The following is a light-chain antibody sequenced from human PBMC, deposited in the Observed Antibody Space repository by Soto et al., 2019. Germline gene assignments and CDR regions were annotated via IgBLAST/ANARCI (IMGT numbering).Light chain of an antibody. CDR2: SNN. Sequence: QSVLTQPPSASETPGQRVTISCSGSSSNIGRNTVNWYQQLPGTAPKLVIYSNNQRPSGVPDRCSGSKSGTSGSLAISGLQSEDEADYYCAAWDNSLSEYVFGTGTKVTVL. CDR1: SSNIGRNT. V-gene: IGLV1-44*01. J-gene: IGLJ1*01. CDR3: AAWDNSLSEYV.